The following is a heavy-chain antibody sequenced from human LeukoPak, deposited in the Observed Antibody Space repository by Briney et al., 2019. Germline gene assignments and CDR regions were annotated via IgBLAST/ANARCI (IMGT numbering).Heavy chain of an antibody. CDR3: ARLYYYDSSGYYWFEPKFDY. J-gene: IGHJ4*02. Sequence: PSETLSLTCAVYGGSFSGYHWSWIRQPPGKGLEWIGEINHSGSTNYNPSLKSRVTISVDTSKNQFSLKLSSVTAADTAVYYCARLYYYDSSGYYWFEPKFDYWGQGTLVTVSS. D-gene: IGHD3-22*01. V-gene: IGHV4-34*01. CDR1: GGSFSGYH. CDR2: INHSGST.